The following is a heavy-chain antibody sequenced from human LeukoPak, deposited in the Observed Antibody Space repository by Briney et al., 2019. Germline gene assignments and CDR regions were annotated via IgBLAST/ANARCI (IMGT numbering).Heavy chain of an antibody. V-gene: IGHV3-21*01. CDR1: GFTFSSYS. Sequence: GGSLRLSCAASGFTFSSYSMNWVRQAPGKGLEWVSSISSSSSYIYYADSVKGRFTISRDNAKNSLYLQMNSLRADDTAVYYCARALANYYGSGTRSLVPDYWGQGTLVTVSS. CDR2: ISSSSSYI. J-gene: IGHJ4*02. CDR3: ARALANYYGSGTRSLVPDY. D-gene: IGHD3-10*01.